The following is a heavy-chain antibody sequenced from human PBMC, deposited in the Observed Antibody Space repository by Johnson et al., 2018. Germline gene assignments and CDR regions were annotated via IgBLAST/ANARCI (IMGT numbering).Heavy chain of an antibody. D-gene: IGHD3-22*01. CDR1: GFTFSTYG. CDR3: AREYDSSGYYLEYFQH. CDR2: IWHDGSSK. V-gene: IGHV3-33*01. J-gene: IGHJ1*01. Sequence: QVQLVQSGGGVVQPGRSLRLSCAASGFTFSTYGMHWVRQAPGKGLEWVALIWHDGSSKNYADSVKGRFTISRDNSKNTLYLQMNSLRAEDTAVYYCAREYDSSGYYLEYFQHWGQGTLVTVSS.